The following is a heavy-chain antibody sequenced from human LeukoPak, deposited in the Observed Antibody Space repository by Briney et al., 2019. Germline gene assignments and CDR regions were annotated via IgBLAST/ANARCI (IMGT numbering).Heavy chain of an antibody. Sequence: GGSLRLSCAASGFTFGNAWMSWVRRAPGKGLEWVGRIKSKTDGGTTDYAAPVKGRFTISRDDSKNTLYLQMNSLKTEDTAVYYCTTDRNDYGFYYFDYWGQGTLVTVSS. D-gene: IGHD4-17*01. CDR2: IKSKTDGGTT. CDR3: TTDRNDYGFYYFDY. J-gene: IGHJ4*02. V-gene: IGHV3-15*01. CDR1: GFTFGNAW.